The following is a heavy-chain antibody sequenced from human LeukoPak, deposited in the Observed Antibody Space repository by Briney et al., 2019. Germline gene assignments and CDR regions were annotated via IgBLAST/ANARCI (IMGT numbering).Heavy chain of an antibody. V-gene: IGHV1-69*06. CDR2: VIPIFGTA. D-gene: IGHD5-18*01. CDR3: VRGYSYGNFDY. CDR1: GGTFSSYA. Sequence: SVKVSFKASGGTFSSYAISWVRQAPGQGLEWMGGVIPIFGTANYAQKFQGRVTITADKSTSTAYMELSSLRSEDTAVYYCVRGYSYGNFDYWGQGTLVTVSS. J-gene: IGHJ4*02.